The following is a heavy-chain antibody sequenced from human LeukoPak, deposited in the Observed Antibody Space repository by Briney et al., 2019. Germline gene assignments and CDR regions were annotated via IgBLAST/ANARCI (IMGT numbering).Heavy chain of an antibody. CDR1: GFTFSSFW. J-gene: IGHJ4*02. Sequence: PGGSLRLSYAASGFTFSSFWMSWVRQAPGKGLEWVANIKQDGSEKYYVDSVKGRFTISRDNAKNSLYLQLNSLRAEDTAVYYCTREGITAAADYWGQGTLVTVSS. V-gene: IGHV3-7*01. CDR2: IKQDGSEK. D-gene: IGHD6-13*01. CDR3: TREGITAAADY.